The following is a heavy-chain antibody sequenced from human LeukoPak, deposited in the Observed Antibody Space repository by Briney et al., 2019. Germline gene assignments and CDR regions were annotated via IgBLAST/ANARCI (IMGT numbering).Heavy chain of an antibody. J-gene: IGHJ4*02. D-gene: IGHD6-19*01. V-gene: IGHV1-18*04. CDR3: ARDEVSGGWYNH. CDR1: GYIFTSRG. CDR2: INADSGNT. Sequence: ASVRVSCKASGYIFTSRGFSWVRQAPGQGLEWMGWINADSGNTNYAQKFQGRVTLTTDTSTNTAYMELRSLRSDDTAVYYCARDEVSGGWYNHWGQGTLVTVSS.